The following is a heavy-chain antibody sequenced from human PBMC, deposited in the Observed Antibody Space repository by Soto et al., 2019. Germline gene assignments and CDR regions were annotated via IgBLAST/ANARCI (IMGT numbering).Heavy chain of an antibody. V-gene: IGHV3-11*01. CDR3: ARALVLPYFAWSDGIDV. D-gene: IGHD3-9*01. J-gene: IGHJ6*02. CDR2: ISSSGSTI. Sequence: PGGSLRLSCAASGFTFSDYYMSWIRQAPGKGLEWVSYISSSGSTIYYADSVKGRFTISRDNAKNSLYLQMNSLRAEDTAVYYCARALVLPYFAWSDGIDVWGQGTTVTVSS. CDR1: GFTFSDYY.